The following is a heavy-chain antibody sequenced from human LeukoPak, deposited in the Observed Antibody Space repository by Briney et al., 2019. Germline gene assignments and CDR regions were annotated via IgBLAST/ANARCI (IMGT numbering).Heavy chain of an antibody. Sequence: SETLSLTCTVSGGSISSYYWSWIRQPPGKGLEWIGYIYYSGSTNYNPSLKSRVTISVDTSKNQFSPKLSSVTAADTAVYYCARLESGPYSSGLFDYWGQGTLVTVSS. CDR3: ARLESGPYSSGLFDY. D-gene: IGHD6-19*01. CDR2: IYYSGST. CDR1: GGSISSYY. J-gene: IGHJ4*02. V-gene: IGHV4-59*08.